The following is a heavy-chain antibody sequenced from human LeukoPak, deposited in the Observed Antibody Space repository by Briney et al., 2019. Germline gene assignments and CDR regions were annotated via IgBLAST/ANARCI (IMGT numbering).Heavy chain of an antibody. D-gene: IGHD3-16*02. CDR2: IYYSGSS. CDR3: ASLRLGELSLVDP. V-gene: IGHV4-38-2*01. Sequence: PSETLSLTCAVSGYSISSGYYWGWIRQPPGKGLEWIGSIYYSGSSYYNPSLKSRVTISVDTSKNQFSLRLSSVTAADTAVYYCASLRLGELSLVDPWGQGTLVTVSS. CDR1: GYSISSGYY. J-gene: IGHJ5*02.